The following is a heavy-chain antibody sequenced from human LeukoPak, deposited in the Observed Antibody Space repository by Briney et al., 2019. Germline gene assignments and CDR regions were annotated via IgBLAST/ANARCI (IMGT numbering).Heavy chain of an antibody. V-gene: IGHV3-30*19. Sequence: GGSLRLSCAASEFTFSNYWMSWVRQAPGKGLEWVAVISYDGRQKYYGDSVKGRFTISRDNPKNTLYLQMNSLRDDDTAVYYCARVFLERLTSGYFDNWGQGTLVTVSP. J-gene: IGHJ4*02. CDR2: ISYDGRQK. CDR1: EFTFSNYW. CDR3: ARVFLERLTSGYFDN. D-gene: IGHD3-3*01.